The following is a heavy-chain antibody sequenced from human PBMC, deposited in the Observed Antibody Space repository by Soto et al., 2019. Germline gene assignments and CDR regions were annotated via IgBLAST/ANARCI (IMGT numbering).Heavy chain of an antibody. CDR3: AKGRGQNWNFDY. D-gene: IGHD1-1*01. J-gene: IGHJ4*02. Sequence: EVQLLESGGGSVQPGGSLRLSCAASGFTFSSYAMHWVRRPPGQGLEWVSSISGSGGTAYYPDSVKGRFSISRDSLVNTLYLQMNSLRAEDTAVYYCAKGRGQNWNFDYWGQGTLVTVSP. CDR1: GFTFSSYA. CDR2: ISGSGGTA. V-gene: IGHV3-23*01.